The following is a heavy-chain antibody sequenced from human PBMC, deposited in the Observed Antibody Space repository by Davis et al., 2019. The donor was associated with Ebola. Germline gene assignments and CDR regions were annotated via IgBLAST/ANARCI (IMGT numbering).Heavy chain of an antibody. J-gene: IGHJ3*02. D-gene: IGHD6-13*01. CDR1: ASTFGSCG. V-gene: IGHV3-30*03. CDR3: ASPIPVPGTPENGFDI. CDR2: ISYDSRDK. Sequence: GESLKISCAASASTFGSCGMHWVRQAPGKGLEWVSFISYDSRDKWYTDSVKGRFTISRDNSKNTLFLQMTSLRAGDTALYYCASPIPVPGTPENGFDIWGQGTMVTVSS.